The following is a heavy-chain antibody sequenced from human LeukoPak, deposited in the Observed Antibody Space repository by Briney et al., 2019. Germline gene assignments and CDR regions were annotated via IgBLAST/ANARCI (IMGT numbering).Heavy chain of an antibody. CDR3: ARVTVSSSEVIFDY. CDR2: INSDGSST. D-gene: IGHD1-20*01. Sequence: PGGSLRLSCAASGFTFSSYWMHWVRQAPGKGLVWVSRINSDGSSTSYADSVKGRFTISRDNAKNTLYLQMNSLRAEDTAVYYCARVTVSSSEVIFDYWGQGSLVTVSS. J-gene: IGHJ4*02. V-gene: IGHV3-74*01. CDR1: GFTFSSYW.